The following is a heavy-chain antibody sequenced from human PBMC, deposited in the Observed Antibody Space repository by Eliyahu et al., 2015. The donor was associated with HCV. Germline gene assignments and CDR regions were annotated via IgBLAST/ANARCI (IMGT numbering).Heavy chain of an antibody. CDR3: ARLPSVTFVGVVIGGGYFDS. CDR2: IYYSGTT. J-gene: IGHJ4*02. D-gene: IGHD3-3*01. Sequence: QLQLQESGPGLVKPWETLSLTCTVSGGSTSSKNYYWGWIRQPPGKGLEWIGSIYYSGTTYYTPSLKSRVTISADTSKNQFSLRLTSVTAADTAVYYCARLPSVTFVGVVIGGGYFDSWGQGTLVIVSS. V-gene: IGHV4-39*01. CDR1: GGSTSSKNYY.